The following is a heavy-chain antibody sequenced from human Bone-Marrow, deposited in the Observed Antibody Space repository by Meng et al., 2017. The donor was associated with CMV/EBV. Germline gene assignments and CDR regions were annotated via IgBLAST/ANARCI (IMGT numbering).Heavy chain of an antibody. V-gene: IGHV3-53*01. Sequence: GGSLRLSCAASGFTFSSYAMSWVRQAPGKGLEWVSVIYSGGSTYYADSVKGRFTISRDNSKNTLYLQMNSLRAEDTAVYFCARGLSGSYDLPFDYWGQGTLVTVSS. CDR1: GFTFSSYA. CDR2: IYSGGST. CDR3: ARGLSGSYDLPFDY. J-gene: IGHJ4*02. D-gene: IGHD1-26*01.